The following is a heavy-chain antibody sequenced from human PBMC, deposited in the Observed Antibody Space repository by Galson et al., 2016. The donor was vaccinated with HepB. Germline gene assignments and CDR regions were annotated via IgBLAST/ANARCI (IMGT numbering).Heavy chain of an antibody. CDR3: ATPNYYSGRHY. J-gene: IGHJ4*02. CDR2: IYSGGTT. Sequence: SLRLSCAASDFTVSNNYMMWVRQAPGKGLEWVSLIYSGGTTHYTDSVKCRFTFSRDSSNNTLYLLLNSLRAEDTAMYYCATPNYYSGRHYWGPGTLVTVSS. CDR1: DFTVSNNY. D-gene: IGHD3-10*01. V-gene: IGHV3-53*01.